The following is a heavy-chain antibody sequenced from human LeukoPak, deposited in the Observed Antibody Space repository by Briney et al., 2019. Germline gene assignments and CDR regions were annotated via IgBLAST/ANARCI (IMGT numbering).Heavy chain of an antibody. CDR2: ISSNGGST. CDR3: VKDRSIAVAFYYYGMDV. J-gene: IGHJ6*02. D-gene: IGHD6-19*01. CDR1: GFTFSSYA. V-gene: IGHV3-64D*09. Sequence: GGSLRLSCSASGFTFSSYAMHWVRQAPGKGLEYVSAISSNGGSTYYADSVKGRFTISRDNSKNTLYLQMSSLRAEDTAVYYCVKDRSIAVAFYYYGMDVWGQGTTVTVSS.